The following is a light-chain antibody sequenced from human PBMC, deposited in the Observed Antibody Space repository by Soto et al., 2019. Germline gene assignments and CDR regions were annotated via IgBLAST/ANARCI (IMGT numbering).Light chain of an antibody. V-gene: IGLV2-14*02. CDR2: DVS. Sequence: QSALTQPASVSGSPGQSITISCTGTSSDVGNYDLVSWYQQHPGKAPKVIIYDVSNRPSGISHRFSGSKSGKTASLTISGLQAEDEDDYYCSSYTGTSAPYVLGTGTKVTVL. CDR1: SSDVGNYDL. CDR3: SSYTGTSAPYV. J-gene: IGLJ1*01.